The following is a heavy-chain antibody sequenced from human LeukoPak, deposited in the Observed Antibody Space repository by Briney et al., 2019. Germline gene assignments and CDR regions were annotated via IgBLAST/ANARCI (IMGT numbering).Heavy chain of an antibody. D-gene: IGHD2-2*01. CDR2: ISYDGSNK. CDR3: ARAPTVLVGYCSSSSCQADY. V-gene: IGHV3-30-3*01. Sequence: HPGGSLRLSCAASGFTFSSYAMRWVRQAPGKGLEWVAVISYDGSNKYYADSVKGRFTISRDNSKNTLYLQMNSLRVEDTAVYYCARAPTVLVGYCSSSSCQADYWGQGTLVTVSS. CDR1: GFTFSSYA. J-gene: IGHJ4*02.